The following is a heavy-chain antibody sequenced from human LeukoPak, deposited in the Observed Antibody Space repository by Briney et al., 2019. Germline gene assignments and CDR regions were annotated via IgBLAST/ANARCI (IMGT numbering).Heavy chain of an antibody. CDR1: GYTFTSYY. J-gene: IGHJ5*02. D-gene: IGHD2-2*01. V-gene: IGHV1-46*03. Sequence: ASVKVSCKASGYTFTSYYMHWVRQSPGQGLEWMGIINPSAVSTSYAQKFQGRVTMTRDTSTSTVYMELSSLRSEDTAVYYCARDSTGDCSSTSCLNWFDPWGQGTLVTVSS. CDR3: ARDSTGDCSSTSCLNWFDP. CDR2: INPSAVST.